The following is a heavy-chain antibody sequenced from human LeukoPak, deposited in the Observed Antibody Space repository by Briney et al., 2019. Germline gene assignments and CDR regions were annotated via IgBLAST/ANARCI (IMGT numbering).Heavy chain of an antibody. Sequence: GGSLRLSCAASGFTFSSYWMSWVRQAPGKGLEWVANINQDGSGKYYVDSVKGRFTISRDNAKNSLYLQMNSLRAEDTAVYYCARVVGAGYFDLWGRGTLVTVSP. CDR2: INQDGSGK. J-gene: IGHJ2*01. D-gene: IGHD1-26*01. CDR1: GFTFSSYW. V-gene: IGHV3-7*01. CDR3: ARVVGAGYFDL.